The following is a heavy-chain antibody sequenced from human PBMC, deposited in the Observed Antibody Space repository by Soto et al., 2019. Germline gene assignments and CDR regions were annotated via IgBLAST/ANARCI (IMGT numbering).Heavy chain of an antibody. V-gene: IGHV3-30*18. CDR1: GFTFSSYG. CDR2: ISYDGSNK. D-gene: IGHD3-3*01. CDR3: AKAERDYDFWSGYSHYYYGMDV. J-gene: IGHJ6*02. Sequence: HPGGSLRLSCAASGFTFSSYGMHWVRQAPGKGLEWVAVISYDGSNKYYADSVKGRFTISRDNSKNTLYLQMNSLRAEDTAVYYCAKAERDYDFWSGYSHYYYGMDVWGQGTTVTVSS.